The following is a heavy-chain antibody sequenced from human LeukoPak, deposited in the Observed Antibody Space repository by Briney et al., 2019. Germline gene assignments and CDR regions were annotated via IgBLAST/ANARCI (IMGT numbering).Heavy chain of an antibody. J-gene: IGHJ3*02. CDR3: ARINGVSSDAFDI. V-gene: IGHV4-59*08. Sequence: SETLSLTCTVSGGSISSYYWGWLRQPPGKGLEWIGYIYYSGSTNYNPSLKSRVTISVDTSKNQFSLKLSSVTAADTAVYYCARINGVSSDAFDIWGQGTMVTVSS. CDR1: GGSISSYY. D-gene: IGHD2-8*01. CDR2: IYYSGST.